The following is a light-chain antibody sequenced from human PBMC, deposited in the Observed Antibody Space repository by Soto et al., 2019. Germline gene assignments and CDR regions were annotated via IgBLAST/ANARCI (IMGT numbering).Light chain of an antibody. Sequence: DIQMTQSPSSLSASVGDRVTISCRASQGISNYLAWYQQKPGKVPKLLIYAASTLQSGVPSRFSGSGSGTEFTLAISSLQPEDGATCYCHKYNCAPRGFGQGTKVEI. CDR2: AAS. CDR3: HKYNCAPRG. CDR1: QGISNY. V-gene: IGKV1-27*01. J-gene: IGKJ1*01.